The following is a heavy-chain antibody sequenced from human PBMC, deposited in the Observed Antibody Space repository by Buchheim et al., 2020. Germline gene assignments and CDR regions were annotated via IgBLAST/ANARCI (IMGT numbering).Heavy chain of an antibody. CDR1: GLTFSSSA. CDR3: TKKLLSGSYPFDN. D-gene: IGHD3-22*01. V-gene: IGHV3-23*01. CDR2: ISGGGDYT. Sequence: EVQLLESGGGLVQPGGSLRLSCAASGLTFSSSAMNWVRQAPGKGLEWVSSISGGGDYTYYADHVMGRFTISRDNSESTLFLRMNSLRAEDTAVYYCTKKLLSGSYPFDNWGQGTL. J-gene: IGHJ4*02.